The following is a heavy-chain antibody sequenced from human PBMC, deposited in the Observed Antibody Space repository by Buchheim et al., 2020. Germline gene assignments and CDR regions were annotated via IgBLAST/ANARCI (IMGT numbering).Heavy chain of an antibody. Sequence: QVQLVQSGAEVKKPGASVKVSCKASGYTFTSYYMHWVRQAPGQGLEWMGIINPSGGSTSYAQKFQGRVTMTRDPSPSPVYLELSSLRSEDTAVYYCATATYDSSTYYGMDVWGQGTT. CDR1: GYTFTSYY. CDR2: INPSGGST. J-gene: IGHJ6*02. V-gene: IGHV1-46*01. CDR3: ATATYDSSTYYGMDV. D-gene: IGHD6-6*01.